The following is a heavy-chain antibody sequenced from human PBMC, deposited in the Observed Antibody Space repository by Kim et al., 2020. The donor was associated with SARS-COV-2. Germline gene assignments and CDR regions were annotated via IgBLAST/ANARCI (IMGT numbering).Heavy chain of an antibody. J-gene: IGHJ3*02. CDR3: TRDFEIVLAFDI. CDR1: GFTFGDYA. V-gene: IGHV3-49*04. CDR2: IRSKAYGGTT. Sequence: GGSLRLSCTASGFTFGDYAMSWVRQAPGKGLEWVGFIRSKAYGGTTEYAASVKGRFTISRDDSKSIAYLQMNSLKTEDTAVYYCTRDFEIVLAFDIWGQGTMVTVSS. D-gene: IGHD3-22*01.